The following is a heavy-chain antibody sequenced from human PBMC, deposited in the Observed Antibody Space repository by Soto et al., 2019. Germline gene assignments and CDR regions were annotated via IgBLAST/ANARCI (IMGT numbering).Heavy chain of an antibody. CDR1: GYTFTSYG. CDR3: ARDSKTYYDFWSGYYCFDY. Sequence: ASVKVSCKASGYTFTSYGISWVRQAPGQGLEWMGWISAYNGNTNYAQKLQGRVTMTTDTSTSTAYMELRSLRSDDTAVYYCARDSKTYYDFWSGYYCFDYWGQGTLVTVSS. CDR2: ISAYNGNT. D-gene: IGHD3-3*01. J-gene: IGHJ4*02. V-gene: IGHV1-18*01.